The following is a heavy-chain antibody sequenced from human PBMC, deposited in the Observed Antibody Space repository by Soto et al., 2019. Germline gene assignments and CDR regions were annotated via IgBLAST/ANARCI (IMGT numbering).Heavy chain of an antibody. V-gene: IGHV1-69*01. CDR1: GGTFSSYA. CDR2: IIPIFGTA. J-gene: IGHJ6*02. CDR3: AGGSITIFGVVIIRYYYYYYGMDV. D-gene: IGHD3-3*01. Sequence: QVQLVQSGAEVKKPGSSVKVSCKASGGTFSSYAISWVRQAPGQGLEWMGGIIPIFGTANYAQKFQGRVTITADESTHAAYMELSRLRFEGTAVYYCAGGSITIFGVVIIRYYYYYYGMDVWGQGTTVTVSS.